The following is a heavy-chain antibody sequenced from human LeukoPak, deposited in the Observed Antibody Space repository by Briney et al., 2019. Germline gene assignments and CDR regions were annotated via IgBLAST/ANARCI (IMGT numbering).Heavy chain of an antibody. CDR3: ARGFSLTNGDWFDP. J-gene: IGHJ5*02. D-gene: IGHD2-8*01. CDR1: GGSFSGYY. Sequence: SETLSLTCAVYGGSFSGYYWSWIRQPPGKGLEWIGEINHSGSTNYNPPLKSRVTISVDTSKNQFSLKLSSVTAADTAVYYCARGFSLTNGDWFDPWGQGTLVTVSS. V-gene: IGHV4-34*01. CDR2: INHSGST.